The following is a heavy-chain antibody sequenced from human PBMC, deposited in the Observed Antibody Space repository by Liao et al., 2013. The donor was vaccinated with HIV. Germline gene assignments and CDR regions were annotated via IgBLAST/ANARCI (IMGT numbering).Heavy chain of an antibody. CDR2: IYSTGST. Sequence: QVQLQESGPGLVKPSQTLSLTCTVSGGSISSGSYYWTWIRQPAGKGLEWIGRIYSTGSTNYNPSLKSRVTISVDTSTNQFSLKLSSVTAADTALYYCAADSNYDWFDPWGQGTLVTVSS. J-gene: IGHJ5*02. V-gene: IGHV4-61*02. CDR3: AADSNYDWFDP. D-gene: IGHD4-11*01. CDR1: GGSISSGSYY.